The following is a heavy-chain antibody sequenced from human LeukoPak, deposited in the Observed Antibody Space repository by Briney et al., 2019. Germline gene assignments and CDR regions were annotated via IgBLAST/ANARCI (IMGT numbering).Heavy chain of an antibody. D-gene: IGHD4/OR15-4a*01. Sequence: GASVKVSCKACGYTFTNYDINWVRQATGQGLEWMAWMNPYSDNTGYAQEFQGRVTMTKNTSISTAYMELRSLRSEDTAVYYCARRAGAYSHPYDYWGQGTLVTVSS. J-gene: IGHJ4*02. CDR3: ARRAGAYSHPYDY. V-gene: IGHV1-8*01. CDR2: MNPYSDNT. CDR1: GYTFTNYD.